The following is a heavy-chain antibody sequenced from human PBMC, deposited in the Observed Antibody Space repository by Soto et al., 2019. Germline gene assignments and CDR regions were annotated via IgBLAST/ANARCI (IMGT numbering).Heavy chain of an antibody. CDR3: AKSRGDRWTTYYFDY. V-gene: IGHV3-23*01. Sequence: EVQLLESGGGLVQPGGSLKLSCAASGFTFSSNSMSRVRQAPGKGLEWVSGINGSGYSTYYANSVKGRFTTSRDNSKSTLYLQMNSLRAEDTAVYYCAKSRGDRWTTYYFDYWGQGTLVTVSS. CDR2: INGSGYST. CDR1: GFTFSSNS. J-gene: IGHJ4*02. D-gene: IGHD4-17*01.